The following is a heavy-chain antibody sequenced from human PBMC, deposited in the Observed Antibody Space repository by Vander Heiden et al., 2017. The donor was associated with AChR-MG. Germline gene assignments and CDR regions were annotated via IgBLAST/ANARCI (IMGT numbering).Heavy chain of an antibody. Sequence: QVQLQQWGAGLLKPSETLSLTCAVYGGSFSGYYWSWIRQPPGKGLEWIGEINHSGSTNYNPALKSRVTISVDTSKNQFSLKLSSVTAADTAVYYFASARRRYYYGMDVWGQGTTVTVSS. CDR1: GGSFSGYY. CDR2: INHSGST. D-gene: IGHD6-25*01. V-gene: IGHV4-34*01. J-gene: IGHJ6*02. CDR3: ASARRRYYYGMDV.